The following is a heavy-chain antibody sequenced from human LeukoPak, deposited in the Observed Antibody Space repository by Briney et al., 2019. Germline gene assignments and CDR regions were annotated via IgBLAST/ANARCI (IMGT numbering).Heavy chain of an antibody. J-gene: IGHJ4*02. CDR3: ARDRWFGELLSIRTNDY. CDR1: GYTFTSYG. V-gene: IGHV1-18*01. Sequence: ASVKVSCKASGYTFTSYGISWVRQAPGQGLEWMGWISAYNGNTNYAQKLQGRVTMTTDTPTSTAYMELRSLRSDDTAVYYCARDRWFGELLSIRTNDYWGQGTLVTVSS. D-gene: IGHD3-10*01. CDR2: ISAYNGNT.